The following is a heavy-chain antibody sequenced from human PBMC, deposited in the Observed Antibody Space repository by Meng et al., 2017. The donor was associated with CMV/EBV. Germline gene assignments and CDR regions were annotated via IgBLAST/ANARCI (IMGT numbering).Heavy chain of an antibody. CDR2: ISSSSSYI. V-gene: IGHV3-21*04. CDR1: GFTFSSYS. CDR3: AKDFRELRDYSINTFDY. Sequence: GESLKISCAASGFTFSSYSMNWVRQAPGKGLEWVSSISSSSSYIYYADSVKGRFTISRDNSKNTLYLQMNSLRAEDTAVYYCAKDFRELRDYSINTFDYWGQGTLVIVSS. D-gene: IGHD2-15*01. J-gene: IGHJ4*02.